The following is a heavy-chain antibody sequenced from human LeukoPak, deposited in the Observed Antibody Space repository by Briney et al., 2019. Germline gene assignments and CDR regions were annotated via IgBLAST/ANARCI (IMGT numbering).Heavy chain of an antibody. Sequence: ASVKVSCKASGYTFTSYDINWVRQATGQGLEWMGWMNPNSGNTGYAQKFQGRVTITRNTSISTAYMELSSLRSEDTAVYYCARQGVYYDSSGYSFSQRKDAFDIWGQGTMVTVSS. CDR3: ARQGVYYDSSGYSFSQRKDAFDI. V-gene: IGHV1-8*03. CDR1: GYTFTSYD. J-gene: IGHJ3*02. CDR2: MNPNSGNT. D-gene: IGHD3-22*01.